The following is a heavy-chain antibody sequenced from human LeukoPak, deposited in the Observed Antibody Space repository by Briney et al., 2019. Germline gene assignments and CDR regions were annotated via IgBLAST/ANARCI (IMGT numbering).Heavy chain of an antibody. V-gene: IGHV1-8*02. J-gene: IGHJ4*02. CDR2: MNPNSAYT. CDR1: GYTFRTYD. D-gene: IGHD2-2*01. Sequence: ASVKVSCKTSGYTFRTYDINWLRQAAGQGLEWMGWMNPNSAYTGFAQKFQGRAAITRDTSTATAYLELSGLTSEDTAVYYCARAIRYQLLSDYWGQGTLVTVSS. CDR3: ARAIRYQLLSDY.